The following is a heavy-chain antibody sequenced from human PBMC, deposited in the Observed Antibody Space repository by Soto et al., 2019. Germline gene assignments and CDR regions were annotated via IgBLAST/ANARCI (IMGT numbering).Heavy chain of an antibody. CDR3: VRDLYRSATMPCLDH. D-gene: IGHD1-1*01. J-gene: IGHJ4*02. CDR1: GFTLINYA. Sequence: GGSLRLSCEASGFTLINYAMSWVRQSPGKGLEWVSSISDTGGDSYYADSMDGRFTVSRDNSKNTLYLQINSLRAEDTAIHYCVRDLYRSATMPCLDHWGQGALVTVSS. CDR2: ISDTGGDS. V-gene: IGHV3-23*01.